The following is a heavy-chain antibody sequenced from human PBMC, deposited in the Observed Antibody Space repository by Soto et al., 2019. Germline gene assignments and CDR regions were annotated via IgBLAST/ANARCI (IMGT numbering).Heavy chain of an antibody. D-gene: IGHD3-22*01. Sequence: QVQLVQSGAEVKKPGSSVKVSCKASGGTFSSYAISWVRQAPGQGLEWIGGIIPIFGTANYAQKFQGRVTITADESTSTAYMELSSLRSEDTAVYYCARVSYYYDSSGYYFEDAFDIWGQGTMVTVSS. CDR2: IIPIFGTA. V-gene: IGHV1-69*01. CDR1: GGTFSSYA. CDR3: ARVSYYYDSSGYYFEDAFDI. J-gene: IGHJ3*02.